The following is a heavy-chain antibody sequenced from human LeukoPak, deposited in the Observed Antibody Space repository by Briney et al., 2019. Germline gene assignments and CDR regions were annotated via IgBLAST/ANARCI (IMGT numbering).Heavy chain of an antibody. J-gene: IGHJ4*02. V-gene: IGHV1-18*01. CDR2: INVYNGKT. CDR1: GYTFTNYG. Sequence: ASVKVSCKASGYTFTNYGISWVRQAPGQGLEWMAWINVYNGKTYYAQNFQGRVTVTTDTSTSTAYMELGNLRSDDTAVYYCARVGIFGVVIIPSPDYWGQGTLVTVSS. CDR3: ARVGIFGVVIIPSPDY. D-gene: IGHD3-3*01.